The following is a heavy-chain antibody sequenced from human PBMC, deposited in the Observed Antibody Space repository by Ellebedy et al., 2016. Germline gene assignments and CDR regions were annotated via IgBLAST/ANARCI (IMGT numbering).Heavy chain of an antibody. Sequence: GESLKISCAASGFIVSSIYMSWVRQAPGRGLEWVSLIYSGGDTLYADSVRGRFTISRDNSKDTVYLQMNSLRAEDTAIYYCAKTTLAGNFDYWGQGTLVTVPS. CDR3: AKTTLAGNFDY. V-gene: IGHV3-53*01. D-gene: IGHD1-7*01. CDR1: GFIVSSIY. J-gene: IGHJ4*02. CDR2: IYSGGDT.